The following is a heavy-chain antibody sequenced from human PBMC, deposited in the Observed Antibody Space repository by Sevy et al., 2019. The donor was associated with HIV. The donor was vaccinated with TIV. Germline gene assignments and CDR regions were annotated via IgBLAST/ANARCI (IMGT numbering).Heavy chain of an antibody. J-gene: IGHJ3*02. V-gene: IGHV5-51*01. D-gene: IGHD6-19*01. CDR1: GYRFTSYW. Sequence: GESLKISCKSSGYRFTSYWIGWVRQMPGKLLEGMGIIYPGDSDTRYSPSFQGQVTISAHKSIRTAYLQWSSLKTADTAMYYCARAVTVDDAFDMSGQRTLVTVSS. CDR3: ARAVTVDDAFDM. CDR2: IYPGDSDT.